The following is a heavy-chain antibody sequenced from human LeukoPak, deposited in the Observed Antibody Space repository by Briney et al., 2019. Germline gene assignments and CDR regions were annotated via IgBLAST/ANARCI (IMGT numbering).Heavy chain of an antibody. J-gene: IGHJ4*02. CDR3: ARVADRFGYNYGIDEYFDY. V-gene: IGHV4-4*07. CDR1: GGSIKSYY. CDR2: IYASGTT. D-gene: IGHD5-18*01. Sequence: SETLSLTCTVSGGSIKSYYWSWIRQPAGEGLEWLGHIYASGTTNYNPSLNSRVTMSVDTSKNQFSLRLASVTAADMAVYYCARVADRFGYNYGIDEYFDYWGQGALVTVSS.